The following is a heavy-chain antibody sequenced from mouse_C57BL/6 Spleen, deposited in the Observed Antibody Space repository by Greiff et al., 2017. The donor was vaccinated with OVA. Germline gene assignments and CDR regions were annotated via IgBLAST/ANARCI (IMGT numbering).Heavy chain of an antibody. D-gene: IGHD1-1*01. CDR3: AREEITTVVAGFDY. CDR1: GYTFTSYW. CDR2: IDPNSGGT. Sequence: QVQLKQPGAELVKPGASVKLSCKASGYTFTSYWMHWVKQRPGRGLEWIGRIDPNSGGTKYNEKFKSKATLTVDKPSSTAYMQLSSLTSEDSAVYYCAREEITTVVAGFDYWGQGTTLTVSS. J-gene: IGHJ2*01. V-gene: IGHV1-72*01.